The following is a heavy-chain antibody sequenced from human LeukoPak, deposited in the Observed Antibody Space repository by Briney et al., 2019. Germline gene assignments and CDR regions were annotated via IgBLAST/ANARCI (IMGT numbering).Heavy chain of an antibody. D-gene: IGHD3-10*01. CDR1: GYSISSSYY. Sequence: SETLSLTCTVSGYSISSSYYWGWIRQPPGKGLEWIGSIYHSGSTSYNPSLKSRVTISVDTSKNQFSLKLSSVTAADTAVYYCAIDLVRGVTDAFDIWGQGAMVTVSS. CDR3: AIDLVRGVTDAFDI. CDR2: IYHSGST. V-gene: IGHV4-38-2*02. J-gene: IGHJ3*02.